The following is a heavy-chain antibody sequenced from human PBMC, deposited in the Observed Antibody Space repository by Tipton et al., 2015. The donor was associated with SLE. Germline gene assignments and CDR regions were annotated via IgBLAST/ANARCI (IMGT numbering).Heavy chain of an antibody. CDR1: GGSISSGGYY. CDR2: IYYSGST. J-gene: IGHJ4*02. V-gene: IGHV4-31*03. D-gene: IGHD6-13*01. CDR3: ARGQQLALFFDY. Sequence: TLSLTCTVSGGSISSGGYYWSWIRQHPGKGLEWSGYIYYSGSTYYNPSLKSRVTISVDTSKNQFSLKLSSVTAADTAVYYCARGQQLALFFDYWGQGTLVTVSS.